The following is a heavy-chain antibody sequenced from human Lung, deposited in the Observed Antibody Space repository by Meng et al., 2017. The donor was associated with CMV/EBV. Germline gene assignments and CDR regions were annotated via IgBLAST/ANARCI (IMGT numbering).Heavy chain of an antibody. Sequence: QVQLQQLGPGLVKPSQTLSLTCAISGDIVSSNSAAWHWIRQSPSRGLEWLGRTYYRSKWYHEYAVSVKSRITISPDTPKNQFSLQLNSMTPEDTAVYYCARGINGGCGDWGQGTLVTVSS. CDR2: TYYRSKWYH. J-gene: IGHJ4*02. V-gene: IGHV6-1*01. CDR3: ARGINGGCGD. D-gene: IGHD4-23*01. CDR1: GDIVSSNSAA.